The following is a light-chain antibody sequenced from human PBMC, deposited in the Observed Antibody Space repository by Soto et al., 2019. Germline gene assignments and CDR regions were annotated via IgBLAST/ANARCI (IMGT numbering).Light chain of an antibody. CDR3: GSWDSSLSAYV. CDR1: SSNIGGNS. J-gene: IGLJ1*01. V-gene: IGLV1-51*01. Sequence: QSVLTQPPSVSAAPGQKVTISCSGSSSNIGGNSVSWYQQLPGTAPKLLIYDDNKRPSGIPDRFSSSKSGTSATLGITGFQTGDEADYYCGSWDSSLSAYVFGTGTKVTAL. CDR2: DDN.